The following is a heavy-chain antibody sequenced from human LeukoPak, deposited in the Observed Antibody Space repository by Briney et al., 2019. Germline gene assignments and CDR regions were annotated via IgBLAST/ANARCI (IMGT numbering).Heavy chain of an antibody. CDR3: AKDGYSSGWYSGYFDY. CDR1: GFTFSSYG. Sequence: GGSLRLSCAASGFTFSSYGMHWVRQAPGKGLDWVAFIRYDGSNKYYADSVKGRFTSSRDKSKNTLYLQMNSLRAEDTAVYYCAKDGYSSGWYSGYFDYWGQGTLVTVSS. D-gene: IGHD6-19*01. CDR2: IRYDGSNK. J-gene: IGHJ4*02. V-gene: IGHV3-30*02.